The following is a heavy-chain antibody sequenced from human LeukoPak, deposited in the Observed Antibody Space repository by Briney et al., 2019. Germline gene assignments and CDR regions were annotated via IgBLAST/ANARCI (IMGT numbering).Heavy chain of an antibody. CDR2: INLSGGST. CDR3: ARVSCSGGSCSLDY. J-gene: IGHJ4*02. CDR1: GFTFINYY. D-gene: IGHD2-15*01. Sequence: ASVKVSCKASGFTFINYYMHWVRQAPGQGLEWLGIINLSGGSTHYPQKFQDRVTMTRDTSTSTFYMELSSLRSEDTAVYYCARVSCSGGSCSLDYWGQGTLVTVSS. V-gene: IGHV1-46*01.